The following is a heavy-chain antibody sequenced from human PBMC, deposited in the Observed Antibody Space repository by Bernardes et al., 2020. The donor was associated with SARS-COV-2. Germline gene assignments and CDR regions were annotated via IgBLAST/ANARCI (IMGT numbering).Heavy chain of an antibody. CDR2: IYYSGST. J-gene: IGHJ6*02. V-gene: IGHV4-59*01. D-gene: IGHD2-2*02. CDR1: GGSISSYY. CDR3: ERVTLGYCSSTSCYKDYYGMDV. Sequence: SETLSLTCTVSGGSISSYYCSCIRQPPGKGLEWIWYIYYSGSTNYNPSLKTRVTISVDTSKNQFSLKLSSVTAADTAVYYCERVTLGYCSSTSCYKDYYGMDVWGQGTTVTVSS.